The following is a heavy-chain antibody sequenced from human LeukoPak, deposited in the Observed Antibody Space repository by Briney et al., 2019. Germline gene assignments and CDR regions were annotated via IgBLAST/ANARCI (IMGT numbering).Heavy chain of an antibody. CDR1: GGTFSSYA. D-gene: IGHD3-10*01. Sequence: SVKVSCKASGGTFSSYAISWVRQAPGQGLEWMGGIIPIFGTANYAQKFQGRVTITADESTSTAYMELSSLRSEDTAVYYCARDPRYGSGWPYFDCWGQGTLVTVSS. V-gene: IGHV1-69*13. CDR3: ARDPRYGSGWPYFDC. J-gene: IGHJ4*02. CDR2: IIPIFGTA.